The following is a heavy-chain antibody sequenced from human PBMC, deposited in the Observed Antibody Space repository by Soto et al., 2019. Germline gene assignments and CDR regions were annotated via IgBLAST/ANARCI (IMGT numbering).Heavy chain of an antibody. J-gene: IGHJ4*02. V-gene: IGHV4-30-4*01. CDR2: IYYSGST. Sequence: PSETLSLTCTVSGGSISSGDYYWSWIRQPPGKGLEWIGYIYYSGSTYYNPSLKSRVTISVDTSKNQFSLKLSSVTAADTAVYYCARARGGIVVVPAAIDYWGQGTLVTVSS. D-gene: IGHD2-2*02. CDR1: GGSISSGDYY. CDR3: ARARGGIVVVPAAIDY.